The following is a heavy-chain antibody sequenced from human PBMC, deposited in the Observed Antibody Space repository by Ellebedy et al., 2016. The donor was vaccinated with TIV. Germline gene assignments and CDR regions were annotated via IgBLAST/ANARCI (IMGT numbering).Heavy chain of an antibody. CDR2: IGSGGDT. Sequence: PGGSLRLSCAASGFTFTSYALSWVRQAPGKGLEWVSAIGSGGDTTYADSVNGRFTISRVNSRSTMFLQMNSLRAEDTAVYFCARGPYYYDRSGRRSPHYFDYWGQGTLLTVSS. CDR1: GFTFTSYA. D-gene: IGHD3-22*01. J-gene: IGHJ4*02. CDR3: ARGPYYYDRSGRRSPHYFDY. V-gene: IGHV3-23*01.